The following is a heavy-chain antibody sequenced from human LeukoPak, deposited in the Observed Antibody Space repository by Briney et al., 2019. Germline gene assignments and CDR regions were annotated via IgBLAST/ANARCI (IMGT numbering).Heavy chain of an antibody. J-gene: IGHJ4*02. CDR2: IYYSGST. D-gene: IGHD3-10*01. Sequence: SETLSLTCTVSGGSISSYSWTWIRQPPGKGLEWIGSIYYSGSTNYNPSLKSRVTISVDTSKNQFSLKLSSVTAADTAVYYCASARELPSLDPTGDYWGQGTLVTVSS. V-gene: IGHV4-59*12. CDR1: GGSISSYS. CDR3: ASARELPSLDPTGDY.